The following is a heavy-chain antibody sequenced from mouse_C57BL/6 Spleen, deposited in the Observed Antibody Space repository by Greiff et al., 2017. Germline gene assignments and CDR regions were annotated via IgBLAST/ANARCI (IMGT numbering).Heavy chain of an antibody. V-gene: IGHV1-80*01. CDR3: ARVENTVPYYIDY. CDR1: GYAFSSYW. J-gene: IGHJ2*01. Sequence: QVQLKQSGAELVKPGASVKISCKASGYAFSSYWMNWVKQRPGKGLEWIGQIYPGDGDTNYNGKFKGKATLTADNSSSTAYMQLSRLTSEDSAVYFCARVENTVPYYIDYWGQGTTLTVSS. CDR2: IYPGDGDT. D-gene: IGHD1-1*01.